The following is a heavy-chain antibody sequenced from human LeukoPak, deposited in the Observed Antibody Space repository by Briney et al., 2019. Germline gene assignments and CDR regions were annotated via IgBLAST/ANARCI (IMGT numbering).Heavy chain of an antibody. CDR1: GFTFSIYS. D-gene: IGHD1-7*01. J-gene: IGHJ4*02. Sequence: HPGGSLRLSCAASGFTFSIYSMNWVRQAPGKGLEWVSHISANSATIYYADSVRGRFTISRDNAENSLSLQMNSLTDEDTAAYYCARANYGGDYWGQGTLVTVSS. CDR3: ARANYGGDY. CDR2: ISANSATI. V-gene: IGHV3-48*02.